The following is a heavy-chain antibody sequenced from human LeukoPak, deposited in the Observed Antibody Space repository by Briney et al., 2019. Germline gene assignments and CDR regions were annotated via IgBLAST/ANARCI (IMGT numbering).Heavy chain of an antibody. D-gene: IGHD3-3*01. J-gene: IGHJ4*02. CDR1: GFTFNTFW. CDR3: ARTPEGDFRSGYYQFDY. CDR2: IDEDGSEK. Sequence: GGSLRLSCAASGFTFNTFWMSWVRQAPGKGLEWVANIDEDGSEKYYVESVKGRFTISRDNAKNTLYLQMNSLRAEDTAVYYCARTPEGDFRSGYYQFDYWGQGTLVTVSS. V-gene: IGHV3-7*01.